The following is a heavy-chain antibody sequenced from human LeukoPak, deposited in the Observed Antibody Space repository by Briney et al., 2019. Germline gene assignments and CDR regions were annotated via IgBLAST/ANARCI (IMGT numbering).Heavy chain of an antibody. J-gene: IGHJ5*02. Sequence: ASVKVSCKASGYTFINNWMHWVRQAPGQGLEWVGLINPTGTTTLYAQKFQGRVTLTRDMSTSTDYMELRSLKSEDTAVYYCARDNSVGDIAWWFDPWGQGTLVTVSS. CDR3: ARDNSVGDIAWWFDP. V-gene: IGHV1-46*01. CDR2: INPTGTTT. D-gene: IGHD3-10*01. CDR1: GYTFINNW.